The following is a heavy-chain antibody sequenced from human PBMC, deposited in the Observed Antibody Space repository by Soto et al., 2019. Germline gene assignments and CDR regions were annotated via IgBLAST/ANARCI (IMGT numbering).Heavy chain of an antibody. Sequence: ASETLSLTCAVSGASIISSDWWNWVRQPPGKGLEWIGEISHSGTTIYNPSLEGRVTISVDVSKNHFSLNLTSVTAADTAVYFCARDFKAPNDAWAFDNWGQGTLVTVSS. D-gene: IGHD3-16*01. CDR2: ISHSGTT. V-gene: IGHV4-4*02. J-gene: IGHJ4*02. CDR1: GASIISSDW. CDR3: ARDFKAPNDAWAFDN.